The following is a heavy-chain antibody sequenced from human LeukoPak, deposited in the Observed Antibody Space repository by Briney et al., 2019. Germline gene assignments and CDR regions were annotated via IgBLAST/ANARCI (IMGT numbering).Heavy chain of an antibody. J-gene: IGHJ4*02. D-gene: IGHD6-13*01. CDR1: GYTLTELS. CDR3: ATGGLAAAGLQGTIDY. CDR2: FDPEDGET. V-gene: IGHV1-24*01. Sequence: ASVKVSCKVSGYTLTELSMHWVRQAPGKGLEWMGGFDPEDGETIYAQKFQGRVTMTEDTSTDTAYMELSSLRSEDTAVYYCATGGLAAAGLQGTIDYWGQGTLVTVSS.